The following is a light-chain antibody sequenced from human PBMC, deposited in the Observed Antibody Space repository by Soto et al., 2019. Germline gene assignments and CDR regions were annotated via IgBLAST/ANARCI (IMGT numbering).Light chain of an antibody. J-gene: IGKJ4*01. Sequence: DVQMTQSPSSLTAFVGDRVTITCRASQGIAPYLAWFQQKPGKVPKLLIYATTTLQSGVPSRLSGSGYGTEFTLTTISQQPEAVGSYSCQRYSSAPLTFGGG. CDR3: QRYSSAPLT. CDR1: QGIAPY. V-gene: IGKV1-27*01. CDR2: ATT.